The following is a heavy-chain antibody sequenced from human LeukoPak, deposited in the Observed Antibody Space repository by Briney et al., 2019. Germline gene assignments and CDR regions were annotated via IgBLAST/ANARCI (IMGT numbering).Heavy chain of an antibody. Sequence: SETLSLTCAVYGGSFSGYYWSWIRRPPGKGLEWIGEINHSGSTNYNPSLKSRVTISVDTSKNQFSLKLSSVAAADTAVYYCARGRRRGIVVVRKGSNYWGQGTLVTVSS. CDR1: GGSFSGYY. V-gene: IGHV4-34*01. CDR2: INHSGST. CDR3: ARGRRRGIVVVRKGSNY. D-gene: IGHD3-22*01. J-gene: IGHJ4*02.